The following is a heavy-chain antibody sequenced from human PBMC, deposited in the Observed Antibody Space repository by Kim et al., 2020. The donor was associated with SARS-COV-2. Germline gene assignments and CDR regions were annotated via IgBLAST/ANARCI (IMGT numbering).Heavy chain of an antibody. V-gene: IGHV3-48*02. CDR1: GFTFSSYS. Sequence: GGSLRLSCAASGFTFSSYSINWVRQAPGKGLEWVSYISSSSSTIYYADSVKGRFTISRDNAKNSLYLQMNSLRDEDTAVYYCARVSRPPQSGYKNWGQGTLVTVSS. CDR2: ISSSSSTI. D-gene: IGHD1-20*01. CDR3: ARVSRPPQSGYKN. J-gene: IGHJ4*02.